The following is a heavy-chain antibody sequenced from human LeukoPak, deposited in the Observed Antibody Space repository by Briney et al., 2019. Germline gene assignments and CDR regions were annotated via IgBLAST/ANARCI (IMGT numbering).Heavy chain of an antibody. CDR2: IYYRGRT. CDR3: ASNVLLVTGSGDF. J-gene: IGHJ4*02. V-gene: IGHV4-39*07. CDR1: GGSLSSTTNS. D-gene: IGHD2-21*02. Sequence: SETLSLTCNVSGGSLSSTTNSWGWIRQPPGRGLEWIGNIYYRGRTYCNPSLKSRVIISLDTSKHQFSLKLSSVTAADTAVYYCASNVLLVTGSGDFWGQGTLVTVSS.